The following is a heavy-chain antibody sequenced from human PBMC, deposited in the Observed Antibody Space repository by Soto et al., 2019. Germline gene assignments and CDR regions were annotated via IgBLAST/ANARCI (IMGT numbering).Heavy chain of an antibody. CDR3: ARGGAWLRTNYGMDV. CDR2: IYYSGST. J-gene: IGHJ6*02. V-gene: IGHV4-39*01. Sequence: ETLSLTCTASVGSISSSSYYWGWIRQPPGKGLEWIGSIYYSGSTYYNPSLKSRVTISVDTSKNQFSLKLSSVTAADTAVYYCARGGAWLRTNYGMDVWGQGTTVTAP. CDR1: VGSISSSSYY. D-gene: IGHD5-12*01.